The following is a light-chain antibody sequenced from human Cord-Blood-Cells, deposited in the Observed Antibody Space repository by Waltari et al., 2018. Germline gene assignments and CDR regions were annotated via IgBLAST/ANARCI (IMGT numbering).Light chain of an antibody. V-gene: IGLV1-47*01. CDR3: AAWDDSLSGWV. CDR2: RNN. J-gene: IGLJ3*02. Sequence: QSVLTQPPSASGTPGQRVTISCSGSSSNIGSNSVYWYQQLPGTAPKLPIYRNNQPPSGVPDRFSGSKSGTSASLAISGLRSEDEADYYCAAWDDSLSGWVFGGGTKLTVL. CDR1: SSNIGSNS.